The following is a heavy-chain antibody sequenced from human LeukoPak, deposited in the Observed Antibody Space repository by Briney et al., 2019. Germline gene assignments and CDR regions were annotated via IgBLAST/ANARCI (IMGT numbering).Heavy chain of an antibody. Sequence: KPSETLSLTCAVYGGSFSGYYWSWIRQPLGKGLEWIGEINHSGSTNYNPSLKSRVTISVDTSKDQFSLKLSSVTAADTAVYYCAGSGDYFDYWGQGTLVTVSS. J-gene: IGHJ4*02. CDR3: AGSGDYFDY. CDR1: GGSFSGYY. D-gene: IGHD4-17*01. CDR2: INHSGST. V-gene: IGHV4-34*01.